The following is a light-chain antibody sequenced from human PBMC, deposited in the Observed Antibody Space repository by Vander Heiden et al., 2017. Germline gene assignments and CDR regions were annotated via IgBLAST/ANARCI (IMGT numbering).Light chain of an antibody. CDR2: RNN. V-gene: IGLV10-54*01. CDR1: TNNIGDQG. CDR3: SAWDSSLHTWV. J-gene: IGLJ3*02. Sequence: QSGLTQPPSASKGLRQTATLTCTGNTNNIGDQGAAWLQQHQGHPPKLLSYRNNNRPSGISERLSASRSGNTASLTITGLQPEDEADYYCSAWDSSLHTWVFGGGTKLTVL.